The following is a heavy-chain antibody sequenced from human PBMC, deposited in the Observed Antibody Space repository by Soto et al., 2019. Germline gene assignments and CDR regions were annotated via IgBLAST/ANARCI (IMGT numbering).Heavy chain of an antibody. V-gene: IGHV3-48*02. J-gene: IGHJ6*02. CDR2: ISSSSSSR. Sequence: GGSLILSCAASGFTFRSYSMNWVRQAPGKGLEWVSYISSSSSSRYYADSVKGRFTISRDNAKNSLYLQMNSLRDEDTAVYYCARPGSGSYSGMDVWGQGTTVTVSS. CDR3: ARPGSGSYSGMDV. D-gene: IGHD3-10*01. CDR1: GFTFRSYS.